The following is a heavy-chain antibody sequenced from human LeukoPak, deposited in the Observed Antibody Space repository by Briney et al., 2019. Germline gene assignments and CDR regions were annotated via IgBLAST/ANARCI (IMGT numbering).Heavy chain of an antibody. CDR2: IYHSGRT. Sequence: SETLSLTCAVSGYSISSGYYWGWIRQPPGKGLEWIGTIYHSGRTYYNPSLKSRVTISIDTSKNQFSLKLSSVTAADTAVYYCARTVDTVATADAFDIWGQGTMVTVSS. CDR3: ARTVDTVATADAFDI. V-gene: IGHV4-38-2*01. J-gene: IGHJ3*02. CDR1: GYSISSGYY. D-gene: IGHD5-12*01.